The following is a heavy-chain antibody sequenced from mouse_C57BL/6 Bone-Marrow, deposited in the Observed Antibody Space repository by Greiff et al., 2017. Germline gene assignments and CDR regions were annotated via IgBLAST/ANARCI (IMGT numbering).Heavy chain of an antibody. V-gene: IGHV1-26*01. J-gene: IGHJ3*01. Sequence: EVQLQQFGPELVKPGASVKISCKASGYTFTDYYMNWVKQSHGKSLEWIGDINPNNGGTSYNQKFKGKATLTVDKSSSTAYMELRSLTSEDSAVYYCARKRGYDWFAYWGQGTLVTVSA. CDR1: GYTFTDYY. D-gene: IGHD2-2*01. CDR3: ARKRGYDWFAY. CDR2: INPNNGGT.